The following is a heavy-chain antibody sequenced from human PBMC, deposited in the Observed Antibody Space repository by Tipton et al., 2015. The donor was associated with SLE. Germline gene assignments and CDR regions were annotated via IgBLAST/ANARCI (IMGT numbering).Heavy chain of an antibody. D-gene: IGHD5-18*01. CDR2: IYYSGKT. J-gene: IGHJ4*02. V-gene: IGHV4-59*11. CDR3: ARQSDTTMVAYFDS. Sequence: GLVKPSETLSLTCTVSGASINSHYWSWIRQPPGKGLEWIGYIYYSGKTDYNPSLKRRVTISVDTSKNQFSLKLSSVTAADTAVYYCARQSDTTMVAYFDSWGQGTVVTVSS. CDR1: GASINSHY.